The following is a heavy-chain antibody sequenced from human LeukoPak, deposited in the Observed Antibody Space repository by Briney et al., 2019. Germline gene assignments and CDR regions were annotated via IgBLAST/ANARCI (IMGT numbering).Heavy chain of an antibody. CDR3: AKVGSDVLLWFGYSP. CDR2: INSDGSST. CDR1: GFTFSSYW. J-gene: IGHJ5*02. V-gene: IGHV3-74*01. D-gene: IGHD3-10*01. Sequence: GGSLRLSCAASGFTFSSYWMHWVRQAPGKGLVWVSRINSDGSSTYYADSVKGRFTISRDNSKNTLYLQMNSLRAEDTAVYYCAKVGSDVLLWFGYSPWGQGTLVTVSS.